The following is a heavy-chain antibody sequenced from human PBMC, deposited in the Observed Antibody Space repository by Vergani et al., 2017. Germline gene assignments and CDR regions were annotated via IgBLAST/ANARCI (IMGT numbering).Heavy chain of an antibody. CDR1: GGSFSGYY. CDR3: ARVSGPVVRGHYGMDV. J-gene: IGHJ6*02. Sequence: QVQLQQWGAGLLKPSETLSLTCAVYGGSFSGYYWSWIRQPPGKGLEWIGEINHSGSTNKHPSLKSRVTISVDTSKNQFSLKLSSVTAADTAVYYCARVSGPVVRGHYGMDVWGQGTTVTVSS. V-gene: IGHV4-34*01. CDR2: INHSGST. D-gene: IGHD3-10*01.